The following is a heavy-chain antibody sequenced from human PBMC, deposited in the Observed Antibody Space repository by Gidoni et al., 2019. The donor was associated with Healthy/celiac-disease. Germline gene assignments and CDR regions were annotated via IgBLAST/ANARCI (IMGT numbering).Heavy chain of an antibody. CDR1: GGSFSGYY. V-gene: IGHV4-34*01. Sequence: HVQLPQWGAGLLKPSETLSLPCAVYGGSFSGYYWSWFRQPPGKGLAWIGEIKHSGSTNYNPSLKSRVTISVETSKNQFSLKVSSVTEADTAVYYCARGGGPRWFDPWGKGTLVTVSS. J-gene: IGHJ5*02. CDR2: IKHSGST. CDR3: ARGGGPRWFDP.